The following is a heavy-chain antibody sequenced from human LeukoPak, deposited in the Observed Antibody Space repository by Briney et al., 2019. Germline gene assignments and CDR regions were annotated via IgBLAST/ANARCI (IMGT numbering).Heavy chain of an antibody. V-gene: IGHV4-39*01. CDR2: VYYSGST. CDR3: ARTSAYSVYDAFDL. J-gene: IGHJ3*01. D-gene: IGHD3-22*01. Sequence: ASETLSLTCTVSGGSISSSSYYWGWIRQSPGKGLEWIGSVYYSGSTYYNPSLKSRVTISVDTSKNQFSLKLTSMTAADTAMYYCARTSAYSVYDAFDLWGQGTMVTVSS. CDR1: GGSISSSSYY.